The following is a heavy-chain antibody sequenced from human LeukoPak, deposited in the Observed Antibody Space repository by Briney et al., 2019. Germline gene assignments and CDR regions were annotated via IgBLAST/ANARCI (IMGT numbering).Heavy chain of an antibody. CDR2: IYYSGST. V-gene: IGHV4-59*01. CDR3: ARDRFGTFDY. CDR1: GGSISSYY. D-gene: IGHD3-10*01. J-gene: IGHJ4*02. Sequence: PSETLSLTCTVSGGSISSYYWSWIRQPPGKRLEWIGYIYYSGSTNYNPSLKSRVTISVDTSENQFSLKLSSVTAADTAVYYCARDRFGTFDYWGQGTLVTVSS.